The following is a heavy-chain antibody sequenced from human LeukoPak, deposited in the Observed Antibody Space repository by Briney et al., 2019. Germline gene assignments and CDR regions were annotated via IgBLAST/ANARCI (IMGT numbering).Heavy chain of an antibody. D-gene: IGHD1-26*01. J-gene: IGHJ4*02. CDR2: ISYDGSNK. CDR3: ARIWATNKYFDY. V-gene: IGHV3-30-3*01. CDR1: GFTFNSYA. Sequence: GGSLRLSCAASGFTFNSYAMHWVRQAPGKGLEWVAVISYDGSNKYYADSVKGRFTISRDNSKNTLYLQMNSLRAEDTAVYYCARIWATNKYFDYWGQGTLVTVSS.